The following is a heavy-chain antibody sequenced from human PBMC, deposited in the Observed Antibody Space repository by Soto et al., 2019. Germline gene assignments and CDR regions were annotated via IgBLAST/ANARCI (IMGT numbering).Heavy chain of an antibody. V-gene: IGHV4-39*07. J-gene: IGHJ4*02. D-gene: IGHD3-22*01. Sequence: TSETLSLTCTVSGGSIGRSSYYWGWIRQPPGKGLEWIGSIYYSGSTYYNPSLKRRVTISVDTSKNQFSLKLSSVTAADTAVYYCASWVYYYDSSGYQIDYWGQGTLVTVSS. CDR2: IYYSGST. CDR1: GGSIGRSSYY. CDR3: ASWVYYYDSSGYQIDY.